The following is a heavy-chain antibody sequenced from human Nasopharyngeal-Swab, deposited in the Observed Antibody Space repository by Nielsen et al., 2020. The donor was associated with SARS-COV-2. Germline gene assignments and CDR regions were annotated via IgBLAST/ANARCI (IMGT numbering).Heavy chain of an antibody. V-gene: IGHV1-18*01. D-gene: IGHD5-18*01. J-gene: IGHJ4*02. Sequence: ASVKVSCKASGYSFRSYGINWVRQAPGQGLEWMGWISIYNGDRNYAEKLQGRVSMTTDTSTTTAFMELRSLRSDDTAMYYCARDVEEWLVVPSLSFDHWGQGTLVTVSS. CDR1: GYSFRSYG. CDR2: ISIYNGDR. CDR3: ARDVEEWLVVPSLSFDH.